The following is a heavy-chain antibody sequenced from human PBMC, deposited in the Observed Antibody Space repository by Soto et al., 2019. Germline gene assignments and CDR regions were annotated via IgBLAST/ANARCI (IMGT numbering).Heavy chain of an antibody. CDR2: INHSGST. CDR1: GGSFSGYY. CDR3: ARGDYDGEFDY. V-gene: IGHV4-34*01. J-gene: IGHJ4*02. D-gene: IGHD3-22*01. Sequence: QVQLQQWGAGLLKPSETLSLTCAVYGGSFSGYYWSWIRPPPGKGLEWIGEINHSGSTNYNPSLKSRVTISVDTSKNQFALTLSSVTAADTAVYYCARGDYDGEFDYWGQGPLVTVSS.